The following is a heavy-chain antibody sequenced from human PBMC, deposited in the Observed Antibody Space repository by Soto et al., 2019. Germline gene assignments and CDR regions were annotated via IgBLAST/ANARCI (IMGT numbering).Heavy chain of an antibody. CDR2: INHSGST. J-gene: IGHJ6*02. CDR1: GGSFSGYY. CDR3: ARRLVPDGYNLYYGMDV. Sequence: SETLSLTCAVYGGSFSGYYCSWIRQPPGKGLEWIGEINHSGSTNYNPSLKSRVTISVDTSKNQFSLKLSSVTAADTAVYYCARRLVPDGYNLYYGMDVWGQGTTVTVS. V-gene: IGHV4-34*01. D-gene: IGHD5-12*01.